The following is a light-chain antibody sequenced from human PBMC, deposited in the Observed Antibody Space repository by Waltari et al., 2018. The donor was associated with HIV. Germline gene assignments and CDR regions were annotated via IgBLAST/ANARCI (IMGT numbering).Light chain of an antibody. CDR3: QQYNSYSPIT. CDR1: QSISSW. J-gene: IGKJ5*01. CDR2: KAS. Sequence: TLSASVGDRVTITCRASQSISSWLAWYQQKPGKAPKLLIYKASSLESGVPSRFSGSGSGTEFTLTISSLQPDDFATYYCQQYNSYSPITFGQGTRLEIK. V-gene: IGKV1-5*03.